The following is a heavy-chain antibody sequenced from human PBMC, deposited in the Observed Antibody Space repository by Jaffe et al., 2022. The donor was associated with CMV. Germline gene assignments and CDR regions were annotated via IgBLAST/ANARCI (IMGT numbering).Heavy chain of an antibody. V-gene: IGHV1-69*09. CDR1: GGTFSSYA. CDR3: AREGTTRAYMITFGGNPYMDV. Sequence: QVQLVQSGAEVKKPGSSVKVSCKASGGTFSSYAISWVRQAPGQGLEWMGRIIPILGIANYAQKFQGRVTITADKSTSTAYMELSSLRSEDTAVYYCAREGTTRAYMITFGGNPYMDVWGKGTTVTVSS. J-gene: IGHJ6*03. CDR2: IIPILGIA. D-gene: IGHD3-16*01.